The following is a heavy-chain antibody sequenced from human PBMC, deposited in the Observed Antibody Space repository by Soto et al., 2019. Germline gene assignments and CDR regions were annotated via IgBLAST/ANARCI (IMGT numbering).Heavy chain of an antibody. CDR3: ARAGSGHYGNDY. V-gene: IGHV4-39*01. Sequence: QLQLQESGPGLVKPSETLSLTCTVSGGSISSSSYYWGWIRQPPGKGLEWIGSIYYSGSTYYNPSLNCRVTISLYTSKNPFSLKLSSVTAADTAVYYSARAGSGHYGNDYWGQGTLVTLSS. D-gene: IGHD4-17*01. J-gene: IGHJ4*02. CDR2: IYYSGST. CDR1: GGSISSSSYY.